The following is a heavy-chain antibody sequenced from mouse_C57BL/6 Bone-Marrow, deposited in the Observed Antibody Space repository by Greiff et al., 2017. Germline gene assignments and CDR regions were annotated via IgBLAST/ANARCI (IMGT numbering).Heavy chain of an antibody. CDR2: IYPGSGST. D-gene: IGHD1-3*01. V-gene: IGHV1-55*01. CDR1: GYTFTSYW. J-gene: IGHJ4*01. CDR3: AREGVYDYAMDY. Sequence: QVQLQQPGAELVKPGASVKMSCKASGYTFTSYWINWVKQRPGQGLEWIGDIYPGSGSTKYNEKFKSKATLTVDTSSSTAYMQLSSLTSEDSAVYYCAREGVYDYAMDYGGQGNSVTVSS.